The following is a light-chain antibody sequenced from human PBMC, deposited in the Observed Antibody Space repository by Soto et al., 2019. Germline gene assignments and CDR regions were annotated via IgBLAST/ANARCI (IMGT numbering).Light chain of an antibody. V-gene: IGLV2-23*02. CDR2: EVT. Sequence: QSALTQPASVSGSPGQSITISCTGTSSDVGAYNFVSWYQHHPGRAPKLIIYEVTKRPSGISSRFSGSKSGITASLTISGLQAEDGGDYYCCSYAGARTYVLFGGGTKLTVL. J-gene: IGLJ3*02. CDR1: SSDVGAYNF. CDR3: CSYAGARTYVL.